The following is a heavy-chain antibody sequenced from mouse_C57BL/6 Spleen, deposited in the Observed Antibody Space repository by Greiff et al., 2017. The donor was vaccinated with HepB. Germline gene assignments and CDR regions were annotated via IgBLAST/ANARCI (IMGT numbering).Heavy chain of an antibody. J-gene: IGHJ4*01. CDR3: ARGVYDYDEDYAMDY. CDR2: IYPYNGVS. V-gene: IGHV1-31*01. Sequence: EVQLQQSGPELVKPGASVKISCKASGYSFTGYYMHWVKQSHGNILDWIGYIYPYNGVSSYNQKFKGKATLTVDKSSSTAYMELRSLTSEDSAVYYCARGVYDYDEDYAMDYWGQGTSVTVSS. D-gene: IGHD2-4*01. CDR1: GYSFTGYY.